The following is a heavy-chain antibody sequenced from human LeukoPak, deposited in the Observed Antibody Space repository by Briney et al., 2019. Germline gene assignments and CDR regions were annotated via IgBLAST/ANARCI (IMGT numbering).Heavy chain of an antibody. D-gene: IGHD3-10*01. J-gene: IGHJ5*02. CDR1: GGSFSGYY. V-gene: IGHV4-34*01. Sequence: SETLSLTCAVYGGSFSGYYWSWIRQPPGKGLEWIGEINHSGSTNYNPSLKSRVTISVDTSKNQFSLKLSSVTAADTAVYYCSRLILTGVDGRGWFDAWGQGAVVTVSS. CDR2: INHSGST. CDR3: SRLILTGVDGRGWFDA.